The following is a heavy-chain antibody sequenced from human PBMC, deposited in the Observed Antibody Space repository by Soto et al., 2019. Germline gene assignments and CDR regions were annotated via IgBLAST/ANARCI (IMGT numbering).Heavy chain of an antibody. CDR2: IYYSGST. Sequence: LSLTCTISGGSISSSSYYWGWIRQPPGKGLEWIGSIYYSGSTYYNPSLKSRVTISVDTSKNQFSLKLSSVTAADTAVYYCATYGGNSFDYWGQGTLVTVSS. V-gene: IGHV4-39*01. CDR1: GGSISSSSYY. J-gene: IGHJ4*02. CDR3: ATYGGNSFDY. D-gene: IGHD2-21*02.